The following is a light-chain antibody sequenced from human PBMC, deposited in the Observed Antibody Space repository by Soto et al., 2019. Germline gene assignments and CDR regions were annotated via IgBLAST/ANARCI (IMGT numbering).Light chain of an antibody. CDR1: SSNIGSNT. V-gene: IGLV1-44*01. CDR2: RNN. CDR3: TSYVSTTRPV. J-gene: IGLJ1*01. Sequence: QSVLTQLPSASGTPGQWVTISCSGTSSNIGSNTVNWYHQLSGTTPTLLSYRNNQLPSGVPDRFSGSKSGTSASLAISGLQSENEASYYCTSYVSTTRPVFRTGTTLTVL.